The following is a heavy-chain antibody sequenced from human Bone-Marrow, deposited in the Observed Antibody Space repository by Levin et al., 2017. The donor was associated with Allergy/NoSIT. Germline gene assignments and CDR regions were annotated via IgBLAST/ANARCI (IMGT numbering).Heavy chain of an antibody. CDR1: GYTFTSYG. Sequence: PWASVKVSCKASGYTFTSYGISWVRQAPGQGLEWMGWISVYNGNTNYAQKLQGRVTMNRDTSTSTAYMELRSLRSDDTAVYYCARDQWGGSYGGNAFDIWGQGTMVTVSS. D-gene: IGHD4-23*01. CDR3: ARDQWGGSYGGNAFDI. J-gene: IGHJ3*02. V-gene: IGHV1-18*01. CDR2: ISVYNGNT.